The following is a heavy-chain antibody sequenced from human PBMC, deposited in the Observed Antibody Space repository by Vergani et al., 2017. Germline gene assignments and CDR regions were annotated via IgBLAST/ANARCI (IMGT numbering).Heavy chain of an antibody. CDR3: AGLGATIKFAANWFDP. J-gene: IGHJ5*02. CDR2: ISSSSSYI. Sequence: EVQLLESGGGLVQPGGSLRLSCAASGFTFSSYSMNWVRQAPGKGLEWVASISSSSSYIYYADSVKGRFTISRDNAKNSLYLQMNILRAEDTAVYYCAGLGATIKFAANWFDPWGQGTLVTVSS. CDR1: GFTFSSYS. V-gene: IGHV3-21*01. D-gene: IGHD1-26*01.